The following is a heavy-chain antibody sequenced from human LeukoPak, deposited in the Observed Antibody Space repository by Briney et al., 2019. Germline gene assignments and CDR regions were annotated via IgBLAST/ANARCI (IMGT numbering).Heavy chain of an antibody. J-gene: IGHJ4*02. CDR1: GFTFSSYA. CDR2: ISGSVGST. CDR3: AKMSYDFWSGYFS. Sequence: VGSLRLCWAASGFTFSSYAMSWVRQAPGKRQEWVSAISGSVGSTYYADSVKGRFTISRDNSKNTLYLHMNSLRAEDTAVYYCAKMSYDFWSGYFSWGQGTLVTVSS. D-gene: IGHD3-3*01. V-gene: IGHV3-23*01.